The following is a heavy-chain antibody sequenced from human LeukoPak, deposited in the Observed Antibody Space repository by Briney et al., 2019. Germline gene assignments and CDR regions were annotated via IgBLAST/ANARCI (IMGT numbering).Heavy chain of an antibody. Sequence: PSETLSLTCSVPGDSITTFYWGWVRQAPGGGLECIGFIYINGDTSYNPSLKGRATLSLDTSRNQFSLRLTSVTAADTAVYYCAKTARTFPSWGAGILVTVSS. J-gene: IGHJ4*02. CDR3: AKTARTFPS. V-gene: IGHV4-4*09. D-gene: IGHD1-7*01. CDR1: GDSITTFY. CDR2: IYINGDT.